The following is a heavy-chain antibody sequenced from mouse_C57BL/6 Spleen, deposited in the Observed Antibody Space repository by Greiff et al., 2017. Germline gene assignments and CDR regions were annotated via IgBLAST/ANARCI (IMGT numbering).Heavy chain of an antibody. CDR2: IYWDDDK. D-gene: IGHD1-1*01. CDR1: GFSLSTSGMG. V-gene: IGHV8-12*01. Sequence: QVTLKESGPGILQSSQTLSLTCSFSGFSLSTSGMGVSWIRQPSGKGLEWLAHIYWDDDKRYNPSLKSRLTISKDTSRNQVFLKITSVDTADTATYYCARRALDYYGSSGYFDVWGTGTTVTVSS. CDR3: ARRALDYYGSSGYFDV. J-gene: IGHJ1*03.